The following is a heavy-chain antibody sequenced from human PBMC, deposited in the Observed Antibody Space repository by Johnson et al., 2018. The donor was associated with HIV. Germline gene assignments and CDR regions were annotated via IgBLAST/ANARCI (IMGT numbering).Heavy chain of an antibody. V-gene: IGHV3-33*05. J-gene: IGHJ3*02. CDR2: ISYDGSNK. CDR1: GFTFSSYA. Sequence: QLVESGGGVVQPGGSLRLSCAASGFTFSSYAMHWVRQAPGKGLEWVAVISYDGSNKYYADSVKGRFTISRDNSKNTLFLQMNSLRADDTAMYYCATSTASDALDIWGQGTMVTVSS. CDR3: ATSTASDALDI. D-gene: IGHD1-1*01.